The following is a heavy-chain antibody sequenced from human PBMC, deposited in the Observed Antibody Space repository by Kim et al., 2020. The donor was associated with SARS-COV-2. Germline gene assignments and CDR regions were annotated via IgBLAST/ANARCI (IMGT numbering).Heavy chain of an antibody. CDR1: GLAFRNYV. CDR3: AAPPTDYYGSGSYGAFDY. V-gene: IGHV3-23*01. J-gene: IGHJ4*02. Sequence: GGSLRLSCAASGLAFRNYVINWVRQAPGKGLEWVSAISTGGDRTYYADSVKGRFTISRDNSKNTLSLHMNSLRGEDTAVYYCAAPPTDYYGSGSYGAFDYWGQGTLVTVSS. CDR2: ISTGGDRT. D-gene: IGHD3-10*01.